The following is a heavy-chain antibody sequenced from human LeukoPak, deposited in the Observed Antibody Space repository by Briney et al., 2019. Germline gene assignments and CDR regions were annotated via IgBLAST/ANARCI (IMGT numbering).Heavy chain of an antibody. D-gene: IGHD4-17*01. V-gene: IGHV4-34*01. Sequence: SETLSLTCAVYGGSFSGYYWSWIRQPPGKGLEWIGEINHSGSTYYNPSLKSRVTISVDTSKNQFSLKLSSVTAADTAVYYCARDFADYGDYHFDYWGQGTLVTVSS. J-gene: IGHJ4*02. CDR2: INHSGST. CDR1: GGSFSGYY. CDR3: ARDFADYGDYHFDY.